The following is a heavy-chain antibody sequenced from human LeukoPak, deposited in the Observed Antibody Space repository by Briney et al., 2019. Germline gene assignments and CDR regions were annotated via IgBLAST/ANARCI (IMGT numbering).Heavy chain of an antibody. D-gene: IGHD1-26*01. CDR3: ARASYYDQYLMYYMDV. CDR2: INHSGST. J-gene: IGHJ6*03. CDR1: GRSVIGYY. V-gene: IGHV4-34*01. Sequence: PSETLSLTCAVYGRSVIGYYWSWIRQPPGKGLEWIGEINHSGSTNYNPSLKSRVTISVDTSKNQFSLKLSSVTAADTAVYYCARASYYDQYLMYYMDVWGKGTTVTVSS.